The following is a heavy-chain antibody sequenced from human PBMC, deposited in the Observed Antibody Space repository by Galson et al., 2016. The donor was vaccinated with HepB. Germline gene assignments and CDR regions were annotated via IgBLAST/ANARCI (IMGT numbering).Heavy chain of an antibody. CDR1: GLTFSSYA. J-gene: IGHJ4*02. CDR2: ITHIGGHT. D-gene: IGHD1-26*01. Sequence: SLRLSCAASGLTFSSYAMTWVRQAPGKGLEWVSTITHIGGHTYYAHSVKGRFTISRDNSKNTLYLQMDSLRIEDTAVYFCARERRGYYAEYWGQGTQVTVPS. V-gene: IGHV3-23*01. CDR3: ARERRGYYAEY.